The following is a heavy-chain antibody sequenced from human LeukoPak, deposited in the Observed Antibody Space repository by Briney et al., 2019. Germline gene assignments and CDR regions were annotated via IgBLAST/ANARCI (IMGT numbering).Heavy chain of an antibody. CDR1: GFTFSSYS. J-gene: IGHJ6*02. D-gene: IGHD3-22*01. CDR2: ISSSSSYI. CDR3: ARALYYDSSGDYYYYGMDV. V-gene: IGHV3-21*01. Sequence: GGSLRLSCAASGFTFSSYSMNWVRQAPGKGLEWVSSISSSSSYIYYADSVKGRFTISRDNAKNSLYLQMNSLRAEDTAVYYCARALYYDSSGDYYYYGMDVWGQGTTVTVSS.